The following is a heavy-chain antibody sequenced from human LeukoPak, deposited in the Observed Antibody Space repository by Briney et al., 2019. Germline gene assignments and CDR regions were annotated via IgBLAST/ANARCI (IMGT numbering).Heavy chain of an antibody. D-gene: IGHD5-12*01. CDR2: IIPIFGIA. CDR1: GGTFSSYA. V-gene: IGHV1-69*04. Sequence: SVKVSCKASGGTFSSYAISWVRQAPGQGLEWMGRIIPIFGIANYAQKFQGRVTITADKSTSTACMELSSLRSEDTAVYYCAIVRGRLDYWGQGTLVTVSS. J-gene: IGHJ4*02. CDR3: AIVRGRLDY.